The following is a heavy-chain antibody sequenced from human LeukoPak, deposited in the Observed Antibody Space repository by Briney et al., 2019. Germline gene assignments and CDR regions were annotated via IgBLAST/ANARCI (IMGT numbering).Heavy chain of an antibody. J-gene: IGHJ4*02. CDR2: INHSGST. CDR3: ARDAETASYGDYSD. V-gene: IGHV4-34*01. D-gene: IGHD4-17*01. CDR1: GGSFSGYY. Sequence: SETLSLTCAVYGGSFSGYYWSWIRQPPGKGLEWIGEINHSGSTNYNPSLKSRVTIPVDTSKNQFSLKLSSVTAADTAVYYCARDAETASYGDYSDWGQGTLVTVSS.